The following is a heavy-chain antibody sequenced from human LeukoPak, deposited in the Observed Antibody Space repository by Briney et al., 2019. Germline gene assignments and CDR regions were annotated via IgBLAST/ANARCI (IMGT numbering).Heavy chain of an antibody. V-gene: IGHV5-51*01. CDR1: GYSFTSYW. J-gene: IGHJ4*02. D-gene: IGHD1-14*01. Sequence: GESLEISCKGSGYSFTSYWIGWVRQLPGKGLGWMGIIYPGDSDTRYSPSFQGQVTISADKSISTAYLQWSSLKASDTAMYYCARQERTPEAFDYWGQGTLVTVSS. CDR3: ARQERTPEAFDY. CDR2: IYPGDSDT.